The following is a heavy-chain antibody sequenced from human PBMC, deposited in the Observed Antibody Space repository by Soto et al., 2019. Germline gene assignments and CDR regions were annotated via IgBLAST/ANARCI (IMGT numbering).Heavy chain of an antibody. CDR3: AREGRDGSGSLPFDY. D-gene: IGHD3-10*01. CDR1: GGTFSSYA. Sequence: QVQLVQSGAEVKKPGSSVKVSCKASGGTFSSYAISWVRQAPGQGLEWMGGIIPIFGTANYAQKFQGKVTITADESTSTAYMELSSLRSEDTAVYYCAREGRDGSGSLPFDYWGQGTLVTVSS. J-gene: IGHJ4*02. CDR2: IIPIFGTA. V-gene: IGHV1-69*12.